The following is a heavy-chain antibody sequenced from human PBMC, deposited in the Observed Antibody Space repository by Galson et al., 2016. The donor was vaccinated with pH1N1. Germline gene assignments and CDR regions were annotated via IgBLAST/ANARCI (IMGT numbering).Heavy chain of an antibody. J-gene: IGHJ4*02. Sequence: SVKVSCKASGDTFSTYGIAWVRQAPGQGLEWMGRIIPVFGKVDYAQKFQDRDTFSADESTKTAYMELSSLRSDDTAVYFCAREGTVVSYCDYGGQGTLFTVSS. CDR2: IIPVFGKV. CDR1: GDTFSTYG. D-gene: IGHD3-10*01. V-gene: IGHV1-69*13. CDR3: AREGTVVSYCDY.